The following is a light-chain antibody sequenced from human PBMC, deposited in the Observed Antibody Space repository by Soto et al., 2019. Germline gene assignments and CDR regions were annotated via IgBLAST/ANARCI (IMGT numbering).Light chain of an antibody. CDR1: PSVSSN. CDR2: GAS. V-gene: IGKV3-15*01. J-gene: IGKJ4*01. CDR3: QQYSSWPLT. Sequence: EIVMTQSPATLSVSPGERATLSCRASPSVSSNLAWYQQKPGQAPRLLIYGASTRATGIPARFSGSGSGTEFSLTISSLQSEDFAVYYCQQYSSWPLTFGGGTKVEIK.